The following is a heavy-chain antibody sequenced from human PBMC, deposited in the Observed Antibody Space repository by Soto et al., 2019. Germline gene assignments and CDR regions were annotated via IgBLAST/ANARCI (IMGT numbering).Heavy chain of an antibody. CDR1: GYTFTSYG. CDR3: ARASYYYDSSGYSNYYGMDV. D-gene: IGHD3-22*01. J-gene: IGHJ6*02. CDR2: ISAYNGNT. V-gene: IGHV1-18*04. Sequence: ASVKVSCKASGYTFTSYGISWVRQAPGQGLEWMGWISAYNGNTNYAQKLQGRVTMTTDTSTSTAYMELRSLRSDDTAVYHCARASYYYDSSGYSNYYGMDVWGQGTTVTVSS.